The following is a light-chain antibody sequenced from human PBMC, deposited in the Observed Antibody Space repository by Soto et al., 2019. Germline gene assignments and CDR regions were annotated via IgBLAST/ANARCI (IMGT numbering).Light chain of an antibody. CDR3: CSYAAGIPYV. Sequence: QSVLTQPASVSGSPGQSITISCTGTSSNVGSYNLVSWYQQHPGKAPKLMIYEVSKRPSGVSNRFSGSKSGNTASLTISGLQAEDEADYYCCSYAAGIPYVFGTGTKVTVL. CDR1: SSNVGSYNL. CDR2: EVS. J-gene: IGLJ1*01. V-gene: IGLV2-23*02.